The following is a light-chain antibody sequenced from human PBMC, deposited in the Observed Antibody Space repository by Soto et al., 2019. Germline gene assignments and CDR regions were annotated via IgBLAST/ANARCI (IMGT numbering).Light chain of an antibody. CDR3: QQSYSTPET. Sequence: DIQMTQSPSSLSASVGDRVTITCRASQSISSFLNWYQQKPGKATRLLIYAASSLQSGVPSRFSASGSGTDFTLTISSLQPADFATYYCQQSYSTPETFGQGTKVDIK. CDR2: AAS. CDR1: QSISSF. J-gene: IGKJ1*01. V-gene: IGKV1-39*01.